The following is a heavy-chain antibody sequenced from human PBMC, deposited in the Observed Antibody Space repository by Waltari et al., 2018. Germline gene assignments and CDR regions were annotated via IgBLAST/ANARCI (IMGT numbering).Heavy chain of an antibody. V-gene: IGHV4-39*07. CDR1: GCSISSSSYY. Sequence: QLQLQESGPGLVKPSETLSLTCTVSGCSISSSSYYWGWIRQPPGKGLEWIGSIYYSGSTYYNPSLKSRVTISVDTSKNQFSLKLSSVTAAGTAVYYCAQQSPWWYFDLWGRGTLVTVSS. J-gene: IGHJ2*01. D-gene: IGHD6-13*01. CDR2: IYYSGST. CDR3: AQQSPWWYFDL.